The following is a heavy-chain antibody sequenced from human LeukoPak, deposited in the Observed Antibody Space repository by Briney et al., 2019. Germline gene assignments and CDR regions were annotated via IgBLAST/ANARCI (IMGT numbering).Heavy chain of an antibody. J-gene: IGHJ6*02. CDR2: ISAYDGNT. CDR1: GYTFTSYY. Sequence: ASVKVSCKASGYTFTSYYMHWVRQAPGQGLEWMGWISAYDGNTNYAQKFQGRVTMTTDTSTSTAYMELRSLRSEDTAVYYCARSLLATNYYGMDVWGQGTTVTVSS. CDR3: ARSLLATNYYGMDV. V-gene: IGHV1-18*04. D-gene: IGHD3-3*02.